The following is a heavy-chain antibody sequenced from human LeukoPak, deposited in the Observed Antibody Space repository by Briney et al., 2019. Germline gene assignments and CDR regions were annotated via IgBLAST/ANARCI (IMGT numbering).Heavy chain of an antibody. Sequence: PGRSLRLSCAASGFTFSSSDMHWVRQAPGKELEWVAVISYDATNKYYADSVKGRFTLSRDNSKSTLYLQTNTLRDEDTAVYYCAKASSNYFYYFEYWGQGTLVTVSS. CDR3: AKASSNYFYYFEY. J-gene: IGHJ4*02. D-gene: IGHD2/OR15-2a*01. CDR1: GFTFSSSD. V-gene: IGHV3-30*18. CDR2: ISYDATNK.